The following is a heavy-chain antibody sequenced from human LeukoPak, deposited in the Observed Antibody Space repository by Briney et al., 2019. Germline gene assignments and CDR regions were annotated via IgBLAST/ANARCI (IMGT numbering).Heavy chain of an antibody. Sequence: GGSLRLSCAASGFTVSSNYMSWVRRAPGKGLEWVSVIYSGGSTYYADSVKGRFTISRDNSKNTLYLQMNSLRAEDTAVHYCAREYRGEYYFAYWGQGTLVTVSS. D-gene: IGHD3-10*01. J-gene: IGHJ4*02. CDR2: IYSGGST. V-gene: IGHV3-66*01. CDR1: GFTVSSNY. CDR3: AREYRGEYYFAY.